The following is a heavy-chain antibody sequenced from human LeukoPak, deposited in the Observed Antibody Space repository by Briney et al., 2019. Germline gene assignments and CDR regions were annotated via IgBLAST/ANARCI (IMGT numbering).Heavy chain of an antibody. CDR2: IYSGGST. D-gene: IGHD5-12*01. CDR3: AKEGEEWLRPYYFDY. V-gene: IGHV3-66*01. CDR1: GFTVSSNY. Sequence: GGSLRLFCAASGFTVSSNYMSWVRQAPGKGLEWVSVIYSGGSTYYADSVKGRFTISRDNSKNTLYLQMNSLRAEDTAVYYCAKEGEEWLRPYYFDYWGQGTLVTVSS. J-gene: IGHJ4*02.